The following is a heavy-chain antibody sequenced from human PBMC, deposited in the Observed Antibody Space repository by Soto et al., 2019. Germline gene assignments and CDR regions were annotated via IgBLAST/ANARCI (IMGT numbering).Heavy chain of an antibody. CDR2: IYYSGTP. V-gene: IGHV4-31*03. Sequence: SETLSLTCTVSGGSISSGGYYWSWIRQHPGKGLEWIGYIYYSGTPYYNPSLKSRVTISVDTSKNQFSLKLSSVTAADTAVYFCARVGYSGTYRGTDVWGQGTTVTVSS. CDR3: ARVGYSGTYRGTDV. D-gene: IGHD1-26*01. CDR1: GGSISSGGYY. J-gene: IGHJ6*02.